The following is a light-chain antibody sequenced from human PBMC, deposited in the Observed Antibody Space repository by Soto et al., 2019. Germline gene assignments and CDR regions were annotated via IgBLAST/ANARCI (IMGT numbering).Light chain of an antibody. CDR1: SSDVGGYNY. CDR3: CSYAGSYTSNYV. Sequence: QSALTQPRSVSGSPGQSVTISCTGTSSDVGGYNYVSWYQQHPGKAPKLMIYDVSKRPSGVPDRFSGSKSGNTASLTTSGLQAEDEADYYCCSYAGSYTSNYVFGTGTKVTVL. J-gene: IGLJ1*01. V-gene: IGLV2-11*01. CDR2: DVS.